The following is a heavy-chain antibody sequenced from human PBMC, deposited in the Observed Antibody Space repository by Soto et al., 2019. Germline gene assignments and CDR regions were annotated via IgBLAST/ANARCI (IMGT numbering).Heavy chain of an antibody. CDR2: IKQDGSEK. Sequence: EVQLVESGGGLVQPGGSLRLSCAASGFTFSSYWMSWVRQAPGKGLEWVDNIKQDGSEKYYVDSVKGRFTISRDNAKNSLYLQMNSLRAEDTAVYYCARVSSGWYFDYWGQGTLVTVSS. V-gene: IGHV3-7*01. J-gene: IGHJ4*02. CDR3: ARVSSGWYFDY. D-gene: IGHD6-19*01. CDR1: GFTFSSYW.